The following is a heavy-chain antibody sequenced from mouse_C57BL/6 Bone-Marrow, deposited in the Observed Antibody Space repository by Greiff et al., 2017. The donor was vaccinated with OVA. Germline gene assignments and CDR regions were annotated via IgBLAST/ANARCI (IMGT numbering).Heavy chain of an antibody. CDR2: ISSGSSTI. CDR1: GFTFSDYG. CDR3: ARPGAAFDV. J-gene: IGHJ1*03. Sequence: DVKLVESGGGLVKPGGSLKLSCAASGFTFSDYGMHWVRQAPEKGLEWVAYISSGSSTIYYADTVKGRFTISRDNAKNTLFLQMTSLRSEDTAMYYCARPGAAFDVWGTGTTVTVSS. V-gene: IGHV5-17*01.